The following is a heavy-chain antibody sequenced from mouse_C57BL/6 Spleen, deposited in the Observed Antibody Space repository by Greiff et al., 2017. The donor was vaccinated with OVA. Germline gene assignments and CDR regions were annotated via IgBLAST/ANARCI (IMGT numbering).Heavy chain of an antibody. D-gene: IGHD1-1*01. Sequence: QVHVKQPGAELVMPGASVKLSCKASGYTFTSYWMHWVKQRPGQGLEWIGEIDPSDSYTNYNQKFKGKSTLTVDKSSSTAYMQLSSLTSEDSAVYYCAREERYYGSRAWCAYWGQGTLVTVSA. CDR2: IDPSDSYT. J-gene: IGHJ3*01. CDR3: AREERYYGSRAWCAY. V-gene: IGHV1-69*01. CDR1: GYTFTSYW.